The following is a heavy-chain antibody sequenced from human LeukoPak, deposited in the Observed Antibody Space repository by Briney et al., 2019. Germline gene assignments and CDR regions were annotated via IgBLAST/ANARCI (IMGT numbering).Heavy chain of an antibody. CDR1: GGSISSGGYY. V-gene: IGHV4-30-2*01. J-gene: IGHJ4*02. CDR2: IYHSGST. CDR3: ARERSGWYKDY. Sequence: SETLSLTCTVSGGSISSGGYYWSWIRQPPGKGLEWIGYIYHSGSTYYNPSLKSRVTISVDTSKNQFSLKLSSVTAADTAVYYCARERSGWYKDYWGQGTLVTVSS. D-gene: IGHD6-19*01.